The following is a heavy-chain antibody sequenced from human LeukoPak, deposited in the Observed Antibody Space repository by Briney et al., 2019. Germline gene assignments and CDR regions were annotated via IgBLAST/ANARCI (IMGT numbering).Heavy chain of an antibody. J-gene: IGHJ4*02. CDR3: ARDGGLRGLISSIDY. V-gene: IGHV3-21*06. Sequence: GGSLRLSCVVSGFTLSDYGMNWVRRAPGKGLEWVSSISSSSSHIYYADPLEGRFTIYRDNAKNSLFLQMNSLRAEDTAVYYCARDGGLRGLISSIDYWGQGTLVTVSS. D-gene: IGHD3-10*01. CDR1: GFTLSDYG. CDR2: ISSSSSHI.